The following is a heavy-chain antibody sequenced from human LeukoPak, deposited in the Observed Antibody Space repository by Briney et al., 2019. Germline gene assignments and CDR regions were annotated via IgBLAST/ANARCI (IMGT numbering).Heavy chain of an antibody. CDR1: GGSISSSSYY. V-gene: IGHV4-39*01. D-gene: IGHD3-3*01. J-gene: IGHJ4*02. CDR3: ASYDFWSGTQAFDY. CDR2: IYYSGST. Sequence: SETLSLTCTVSGGSISSSSYYWGWIRQPPGKGLEWIGSIYYSGSTYYNPSLKSRVTISVDTSKNQFSLKLSSVTAADTAVYYCASYDFWSGTQAFDYWGQGTLVTVSS.